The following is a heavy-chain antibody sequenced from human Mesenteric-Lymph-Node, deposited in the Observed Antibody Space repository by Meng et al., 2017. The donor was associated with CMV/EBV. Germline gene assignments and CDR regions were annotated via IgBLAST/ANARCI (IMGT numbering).Heavy chain of an antibody. Sequence: LTCTVSGDSINNYYWSWVRQPPGKGLEWIGYVYYSGSTYYNPSLKSRVTISVDTSKNQFSLKLSSVTAADTAVYYCARGPTITISDYWGQGTLVTVSS. J-gene: IGHJ4*02. D-gene: IGHD3-3*01. CDR1: GDSINNYY. CDR3: ARGPTITISDY. CDR2: VYYSGST. V-gene: IGHV4-59*08.